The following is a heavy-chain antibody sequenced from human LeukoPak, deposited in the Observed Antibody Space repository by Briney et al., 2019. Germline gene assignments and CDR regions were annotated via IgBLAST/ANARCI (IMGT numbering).Heavy chain of an antibody. CDR1: GFTFSSYW. D-gene: IGHD4-17*01. CDR3: AKGIVFYGDYCDY. J-gene: IGHJ4*02. Sequence: GGSLRLSCAASGFTFSSYWMHWVRQAPGKGLEWVSAISGSGGSTYYADSVKGRFTISRDNSKNTLYLQMNSLRAEDTAVYYCAKGIVFYGDYCDYWGQGTLVTVSS. CDR2: ISGSGGST. V-gene: IGHV3-23*01.